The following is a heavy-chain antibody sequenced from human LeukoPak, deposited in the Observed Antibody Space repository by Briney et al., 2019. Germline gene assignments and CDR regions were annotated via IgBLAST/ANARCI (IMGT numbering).Heavy chain of an antibody. CDR3: ASTYRSGIRWFDP. CDR2: ISAYNGNT. V-gene: IGHV1-18*01. Sequence: ASVKVSCKASAYTFTSSAFTWVRQAPGQGLEWMGWISAYNGNTNYAQKFQGRVTMTTDTSTSTAYMELRSLRSDDTAVYYCASTYRSGIRWFDPWGQGTLVTVSS. J-gene: IGHJ5*02. CDR1: AYTFTSSA. D-gene: IGHD3-10*01.